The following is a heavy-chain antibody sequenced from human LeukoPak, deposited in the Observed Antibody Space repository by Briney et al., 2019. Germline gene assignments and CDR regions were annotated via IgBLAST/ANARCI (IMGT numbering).Heavy chain of an antibody. D-gene: IGHD5-18*01. V-gene: IGHV3-20*04. CDR2: INWNGGST. Sequence: GGSLRLSCAASGFTFDDYGMSWVRQAPGKGLEWVSGINWNGGSTGYADSVKGRFTISRDNAKNSLYLQMNSLRDEDTAVYSCARDKTRGLGYSYSKSGNYFDYWGQGTMVTVSS. CDR3: ARDKTRGLGYSYSKSGNYFDY. CDR1: GFTFDDYG. J-gene: IGHJ4*02.